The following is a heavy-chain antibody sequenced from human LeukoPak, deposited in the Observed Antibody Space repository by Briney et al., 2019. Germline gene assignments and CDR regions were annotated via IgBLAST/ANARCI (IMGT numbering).Heavy chain of an antibody. J-gene: IGHJ4*02. CDR1: GYTFTSYG. CDR3: ARGPITMVRGAESPFDY. D-gene: IGHD3-10*01. V-gene: IGHV1-18*01. CDR2: ISAYNGNT. Sequence: ASVKVSCKASGYTFTSYGINWVRQAPGQGLEWMGWISAYNGNTNYAQKLQGRVTMTTDTSTSTAYMELRSLRSDDTAVYYCARGPITMVRGAESPFDYWGQGTLVTVSS.